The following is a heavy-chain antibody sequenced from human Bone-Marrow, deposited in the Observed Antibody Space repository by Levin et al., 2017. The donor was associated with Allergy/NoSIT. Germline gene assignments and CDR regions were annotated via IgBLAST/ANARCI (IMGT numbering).Heavy chain of an antibody. J-gene: IGHJ5*02. CDR3: AREKVPAAIWFDP. CDR1: SGSVSSGSYY. D-gene: IGHD2-2*01. V-gene: IGHV4-61*01. CDR2: IYYSGST. Sequence: SCTVSSGSVSSGSYYWSWIRQPPGKGLEWIGYIYYSGSTNYNPSLKTRVTISVDTSKNQFSLKLSSVTAADTAVYYCAREKVPAAIWFDPWGQGTLVTVSS.